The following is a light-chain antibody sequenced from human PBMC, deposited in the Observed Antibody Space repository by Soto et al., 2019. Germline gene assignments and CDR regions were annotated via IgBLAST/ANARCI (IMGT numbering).Light chain of an antibody. CDR2: DAS. V-gene: IGKV3-11*01. CDR3: QQRSNWYT. Sequence: EIVLTQSPATLSLSPGERATLSCRASQSVGSYLAWYQQKRGQAPRLLIYDASNRATGIPARFSGSGSGTDFTLTISSLEPEDFAVYYCQQRSNWYTFGQGTKLEIK. J-gene: IGKJ2*01. CDR1: QSVGSY.